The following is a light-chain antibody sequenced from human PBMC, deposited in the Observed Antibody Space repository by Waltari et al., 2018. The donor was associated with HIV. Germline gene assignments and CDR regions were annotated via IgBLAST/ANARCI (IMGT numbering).Light chain of an antibody. CDR3: HQYGSSFWT. CDR1: ETIKRTY. CDR2: GAS. V-gene: IGKV3-20*01. J-gene: IGKJ1*01. Sequence: EIVLTQSPGTLSLSPGDRATLSCMTSETIKRTYLSWYQQRGDQAPRLLIYGASSRAPGIPDRFSGSGSKTDFNLTIDGLEPEDFATYYCHQYGSSFWTFGQGTKV.